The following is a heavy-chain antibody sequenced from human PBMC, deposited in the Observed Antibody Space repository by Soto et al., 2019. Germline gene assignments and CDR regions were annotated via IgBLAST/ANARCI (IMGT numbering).Heavy chain of an antibody. V-gene: IGHV4-30-2*05. Sequence: QLQLQESGSGLVRPSQTLSLTCAVSGGSISTFDYSWSWIRQAPGRGLEWIGSIYQSGRTYYNPSLKSRVTILADTSKNQFSLKMNSVTSADTAVYYCARGGPVSVSPAWQLLGYFDYWGQGTLVTVSS. D-gene: IGHD2-15*01. CDR2: IYQSGRT. J-gene: IGHJ4*02. CDR3: ARGGPVSVSPAWQLLGYFDY. CDR1: GGSISTFDYS.